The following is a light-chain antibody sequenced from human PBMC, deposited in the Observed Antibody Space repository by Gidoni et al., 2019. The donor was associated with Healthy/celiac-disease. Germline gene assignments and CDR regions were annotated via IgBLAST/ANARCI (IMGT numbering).Light chain of an antibody. CDR2: DAS. V-gene: IGKV1-33*01. Sequence: IQMTQSPSSLSASVVDRVTITCQASQDISNYLNWYQQNPGKAPKLLIYDASNLETGVPSRFSGSGSGTDFTFTISSLQPEDIATYYCQQYDNLFTFGPGTKVDIK. J-gene: IGKJ3*01. CDR1: QDISNY. CDR3: QQYDNLFT.